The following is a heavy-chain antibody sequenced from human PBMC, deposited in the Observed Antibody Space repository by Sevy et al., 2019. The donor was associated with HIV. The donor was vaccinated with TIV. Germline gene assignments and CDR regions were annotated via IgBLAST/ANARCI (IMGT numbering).Heavy chain of an antibody. J-gene: IGHJ4*02. CDR1: GGTFSSYG. CDR2: IIPILGTV. V-gene: IGHV1-69*13. Sequence: AAVKVSCKASGGTFSSYGISWVRQAPGQGLEWMGGIIPILGTVNYAQKFQGRVTITADESTKTAYMELSSLRYEDTAVYYCARGGDNGWYYFDYWGQETLVTVSS. D-gene: IGHD6-19*01. CDR3: ARGGDNGWYYFDY.